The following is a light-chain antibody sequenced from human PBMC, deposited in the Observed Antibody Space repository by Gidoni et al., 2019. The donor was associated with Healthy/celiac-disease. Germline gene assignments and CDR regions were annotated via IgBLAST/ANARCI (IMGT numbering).Light chain of an antibody. Sequence: EIGLTQSPGTLSLSPGERATLACRASQSVSSSYLAWYQQQPGQAPRLLIYGSSSRATGIPDRFSGSGSGTVFTLTISRLEPEDFAVYYCQQYGSSPTFGQGTKVEIK. CDR2: GSS. CDR3: QQYGSSPT. CDR1: QSVSSSY. J-gene: IGKJ1*01. V-gene: IGKV3-20*01.